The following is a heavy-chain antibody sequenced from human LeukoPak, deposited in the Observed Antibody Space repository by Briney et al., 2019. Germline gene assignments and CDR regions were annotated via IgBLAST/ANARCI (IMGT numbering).Heavy chain of an antibody. CDR2: INHSGST. CDR3: ARTFRESYYDFWSGYSTLDY. V-gene: IGHV4-34*01. CDR1: GGSFSGYY. J-gene: IGHJ4*02. D-gene: IGHD3-3*01. Sequence: SSETLSLTCAVYGGSFSGYYWSWIRQPPGKGLEWIGEINHSGSTNYNPSLKSRVTISVDTSKNQFSLKLSSVTAADTAVYYCARTFRESYYDFWSGYSTLDYWGQGTLVTVSS.